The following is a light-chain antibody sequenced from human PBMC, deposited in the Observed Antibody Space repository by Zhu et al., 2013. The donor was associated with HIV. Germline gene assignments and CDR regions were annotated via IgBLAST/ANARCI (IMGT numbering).Light chain of an antibody. J-gene: IGKJ4*01. CDR2: HAS. CDR1: QSXSSW. V-gene: IGKV1-5*01. Sequence: DIQMTQSPSXLSASXGDRVTITCRASQSXSSWLAWFQQKPGKAPRLLIYHASTLEVGVPSRFSGSGYGTEFTLTISSLHPDDYSTYYCQQYNTYPVTFGGGTKVEIK. CDR3: QQYNTYPVT.